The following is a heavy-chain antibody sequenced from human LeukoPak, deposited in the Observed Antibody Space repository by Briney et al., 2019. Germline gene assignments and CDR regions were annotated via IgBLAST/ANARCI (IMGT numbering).Heavy chain of an antibody. Sequence: PSETLSLTCAVYGGSFSGYYWSWIRQPPGKGLEWIGEINHSGSTNYNPSLKSRVTISVDTSKNQFSLKLSSVTAADTGVYYCARGLGGYCSGGSCRPHNWFDPWGQGTLVTVSS. CDR2: INHSGST. CDR1: GGSFSGYY. D-gene: IGHD2-15*01. J-gene: IGHJ5*02. CDR3: ARGLGGYCSGGSCRPHNWFDP. V-gene: IGHV4-34*01.